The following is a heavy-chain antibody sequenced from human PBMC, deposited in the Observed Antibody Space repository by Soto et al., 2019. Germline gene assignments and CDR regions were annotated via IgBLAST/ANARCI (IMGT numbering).Heavy chain of an antibody. D-gene: IGHD2-15*01. V-gene: IGHV1-46*01. Sequence: QVQLVQSGAEVKKPGASVKVSCKASGYTFTSYFMHWVRQAPGQGLEWMGIINPSGGSTSYAQKFQGRVTMTRDTSTSTVYMELSSQRSEDTAVYYCARHYCSGGSCYTLHYWGQGTLVTVSS. CDR2: INPSGGST. CDR3: ARHYCSGGSCYTLHY. CDR1: GYTFTSYF. J-gene: IGHJ4*02.